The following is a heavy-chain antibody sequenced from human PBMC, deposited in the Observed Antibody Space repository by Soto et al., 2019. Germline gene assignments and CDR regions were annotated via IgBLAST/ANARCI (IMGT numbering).Heavy chain of an antibody. CDR2: IWYDGSNK. J-gene: IGHJ4*02. CDR1: GFTFSSYG. CDR3: ARDYSGGSSAPDY. V-gene: IGHV3-33*01. D-gene: IGHD2-15*01. Sequence: PGCSLSLSCAASGFTFSSYGMHWVRQAPGKGLEWVAVIWYDGSNKYYADSVKGRFTISRDNSKNTLYLQMNSLRAGDTAVYYCARDYSGGSSAPDYWGQGPL.